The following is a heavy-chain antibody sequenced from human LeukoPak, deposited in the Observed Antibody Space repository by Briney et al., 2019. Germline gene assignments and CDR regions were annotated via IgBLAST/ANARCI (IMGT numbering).Heavy chain of an antibody. V-gene: IGHV3-30*16. CDR1: GFTFSSYA. CDR2: ISYDGSYK. D-gene: IGHD6-13*01. CDR3: ARESSGIAAAGASAFDI. Sequence: GGSLRLSCAASGFTFSSYAMHWVRQAPGKGLEWVAVISYDGSYKYYPGSVKGRFTISRDNSKNTLYLQMNSLRAEDTAVYYCARESSGIAAAGASAFDIWGQGTMVTVSS. J-gene: IGHJ3*02.